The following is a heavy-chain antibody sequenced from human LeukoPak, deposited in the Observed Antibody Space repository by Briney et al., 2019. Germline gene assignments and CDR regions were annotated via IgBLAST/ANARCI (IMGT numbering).Heavy chain of an antibody. J-gene: IGHJ4*02. D-gene: IGHD1-26*01. Sequence: GASVKVSCKASGGTFSSYAISWVRQAPGQGPEWMGGIIPIFGTANYAQKFQGRVTITADESTSTAYMELSSLRSEDTAVYYCATGAPKPYSGSYSPDYWGQGTLVTVSS. CDR1: GGTFSSYA. CDR3: ATGAPKPYSGSYSPDY. CDR2: IIPIFGTA. V-gene: IGHV1-69*13.